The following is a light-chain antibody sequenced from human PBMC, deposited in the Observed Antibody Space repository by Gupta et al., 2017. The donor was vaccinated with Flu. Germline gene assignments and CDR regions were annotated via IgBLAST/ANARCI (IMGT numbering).Light chain of an antibody. CDR2: GAS. Sequence: ERATLSCRASQSVSSSYLDWYQQKPGQAPRLLIYGASSRATGIPDRFSGSGSGTDFTLTISRLEPEDFAVYYCQQYGSSPQTFGQGTKVEIK. CDR3: QQYGSSPQT. J-gene: IGKJ1*01. CDR1: QSVSSSY. V-gene: IGKV3-20*01.